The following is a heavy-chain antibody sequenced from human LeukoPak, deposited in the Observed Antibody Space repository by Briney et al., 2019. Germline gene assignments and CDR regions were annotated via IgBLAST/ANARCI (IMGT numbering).Heavy chain of an antibody. V-gene: IGHV1-18*01. CDR3: ARDGDYGSGSPYYMDV. CDR2: ISVYNGNA. J-gene: IGHJ6*03. CDR1: GYTFTTYG. Sequence: GASVKVSCKASGYTFTTYGISWVRQAPGQGLEWMGWISVYNGNANYAQNLQGRVTMTTDTPTSTAYMELRSLRSDDTAVYYCARDGDYGSGSPYYMDVWGKGTTVTVSS. D-gene: IGHD3-10*01.